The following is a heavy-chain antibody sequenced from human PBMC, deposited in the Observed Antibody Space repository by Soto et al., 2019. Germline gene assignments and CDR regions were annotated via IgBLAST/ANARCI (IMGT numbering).Heavy chain of an antibody. J-gene: IGHJ4*02. V-gene: IGHV1-18*01. Sequence: ASVKVSCKASGYTFTSYGISWVRQAPGQGLEWMGWISAYNGNTNCAQKLQGRVTMTTDTSTSTAYMELRSLRSDDTAVYYCARDEYSGSYPHLFDYWGQGTLVTVSS. CDR1: GYTFTSYG. D-gene: IGHD1-26*01. CDR3: ARDEYSGSYPHLFDY. CDR2: ISAYNGNT.